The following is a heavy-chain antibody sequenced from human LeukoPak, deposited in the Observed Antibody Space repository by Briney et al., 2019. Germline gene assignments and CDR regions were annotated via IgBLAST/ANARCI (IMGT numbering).Heavy chain of an antibody. J-gene: IGHJ3*02. CDR3: ARVENCGDDCLNAFDI. Sequence: GGSLRLSCAASGFTFSSYAMHWVRQAPGKGLEYVSAITNNGGNTYYATSVKGRFTISRDNSKNTLYLQMGSLRADDTAVYYWARVENCGDDCLNAFDIWGQGTMVTV. D-gene: IGHD2-21*02. V-gene: IGHV3-64*01. CDR1: GFTFSSYA. CDR2: ITNNGGNT.